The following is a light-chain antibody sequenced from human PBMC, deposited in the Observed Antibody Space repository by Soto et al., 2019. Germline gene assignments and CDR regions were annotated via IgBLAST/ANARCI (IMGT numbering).Light chain of an antibody. CDR1: QSVYNNY. CDR3: QQYNNWPPIT. J-gene: IGKJ5*01. Sequence: ETVLTQSPATLSGCPGESALVFXAASQSVYNNYLAWYQQKPGQAPRLLIYGASTRATGIPARFSGSGSGTEFTLTISSLQSEDFAVYYCQQYNNWPPITFGQGTRLEIK. V-gene: IGKV3-15*01. CDR2: GAS.